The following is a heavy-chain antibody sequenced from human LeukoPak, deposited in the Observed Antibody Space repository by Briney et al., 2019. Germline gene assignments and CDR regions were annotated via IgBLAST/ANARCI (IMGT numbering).Heavy chain of an antibody. D-gene: IGHD2-15*01. Sequence: PSETLSLTCTVSGGSISSGGYYWSWIRQHPGKGLEWIGYIYYSGSTYYNPSLKSRVTISVDTSKNQFSLKLSSVTAADTAVYYCARGVGIGLLGPFFDYWGQGTLVTVSS. V-gene: IGHV4-31*03. CDR3: ARGVGIGLLGPFFDY. CDR2: IYYSGST. J-gene: IGHJ4*02. CDR1: GGSISSGGYY.